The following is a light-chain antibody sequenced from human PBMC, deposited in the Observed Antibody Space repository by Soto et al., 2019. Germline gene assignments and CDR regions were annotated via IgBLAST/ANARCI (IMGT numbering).Light chain of an antibody. J-gene: IGKJ1*01. CDR3: QQYNNWWT. CDR1: QSVNSN. CDR2: GAS. Sequence: EIVMTQSPATLSVSPGERATLSCRASQSVNSNLAWYQQKPGQAPRLLISGASTRATGISARFSGSGSETEFTLTISSLQSEDLAVYYCQQYNNWWTFGQGTKVEIK. V-gene: IGKV3-15*01.